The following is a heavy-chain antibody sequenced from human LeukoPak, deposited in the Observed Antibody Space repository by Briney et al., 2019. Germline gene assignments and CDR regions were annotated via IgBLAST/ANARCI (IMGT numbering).Heavy chain of an antibody. Sequence: GGSLRLSCAASGFTFSSYGMHWVRQAPGKGLEWVAVIWYDGSNKYYADSVKGRFTISRDNSKNTLYLQMNSLRAGDTAVYYCARALNGDSRYDAFDIWGQGTMVTVSS. CDR2: IWYDGSNK. J-gene: IGHJ3*02. D-gene: IGHD4-17*01. V-gene: IGHV3-33*01. CDR1: GFTFSSYG. CDR3: ARALNGDSRYDAFDI.